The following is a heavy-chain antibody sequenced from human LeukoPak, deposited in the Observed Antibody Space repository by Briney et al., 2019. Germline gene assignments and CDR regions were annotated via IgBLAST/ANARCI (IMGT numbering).Heavy chain of an antibody. CDR3: AKWIQRWLRTKTGPLDY. J-gene: IGHJ4*02. CDR2: ISGSGDNT. V-gene: IGHV3-23*01. Sequence: GGSLRLSCAASGFTFNSYAMSWVRQAPGKGLEWVSSISGSGDNTFYADSVKGRFTISRDNSKSTLYLQINSLRAEDTAVYYCAKWIQRWLRTKTGPLDYWGQGTLVTVSS. CDR1: GFTFNSYA. D-gene: IGHD5-18*01.